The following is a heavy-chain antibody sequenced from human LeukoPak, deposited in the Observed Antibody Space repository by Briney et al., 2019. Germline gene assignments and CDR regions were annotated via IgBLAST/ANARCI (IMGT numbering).Heavy chain of an antibody. D-gene: IGHD4-17*01. CDR1: GGSITSSSHH. Sequence: PSETLSLTCTVSGGSITSSSHHWGWVRQPPGKGLEWIASISYSGNTYSNPSLKSRVTISVDTSKNQFSLKLSSVTAADTAVYYCARGGWRVTTWGKLDYWGQGTLVTVSS. J-gene: IGHJ4*02. CDR3: ARGGWRVTTWGKLDY. CDR2: ISYSGNT. V-gene: IGHV4-39*07.